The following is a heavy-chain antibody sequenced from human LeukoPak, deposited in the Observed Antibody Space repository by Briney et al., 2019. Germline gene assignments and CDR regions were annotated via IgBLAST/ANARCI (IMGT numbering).Heavy chain of an antibody. CDR1: GFTVSSNY. Sequence: GGSLRLSCAVSGFTVSSNYVSWVRQAPGKGLEWVSVIYSDGRTYYADSVKGRFTISRDNSKNTLYLQMNTLRAEDTAVYYCARDLGYSHVYSFNYWGQGTLVTVSS. CDR3: ARDLGYSHVYSFNY. V-gene: IGHV3-53*01. CDR2: IYSDGRT. D-gene: IGHD5-18*01. J-gene: IGHJ4*02.